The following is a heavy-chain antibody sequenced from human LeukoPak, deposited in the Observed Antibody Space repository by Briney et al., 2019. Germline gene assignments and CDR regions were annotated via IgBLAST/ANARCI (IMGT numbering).Heavy chain of an antibody. J-gene: IGHJ6*03. CDR3: ARGQVGATWDYYYYYMDV. Sequence: GASVKVSCKASGGTFSSYAISWVRQAPGQGLEWMGGIIPIFGTANYAQKFQGRVTITADESTSTAYMELSSLRSEDTAVYYCARGQVGATWDYYYYYMDVWGKGTTVTISS. CDR1: GGTFSSYA. D-gene: IGHD1-26*01. V-gene: IGHV1-69*13. CDR2: IIPIFGTA.